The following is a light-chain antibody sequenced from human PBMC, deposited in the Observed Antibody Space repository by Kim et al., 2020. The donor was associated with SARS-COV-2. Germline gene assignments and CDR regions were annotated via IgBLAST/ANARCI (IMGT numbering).Light chain of an antibody. V-gene: IGKV3-20*01. CDR2: AAS. CDR1: PTVNSNS. CDR3: QQHGSSPLT. Sequence: SPGDSATLSCRASPTVNSNSLAWSQQQPGRAPRLLIFAASSRATGIPDRFSGSGSVTDFTLTISRLEPEDFAVYYCQQHGSSPLTFGGGTKVDIK. J-gene: IGKJ4*01.